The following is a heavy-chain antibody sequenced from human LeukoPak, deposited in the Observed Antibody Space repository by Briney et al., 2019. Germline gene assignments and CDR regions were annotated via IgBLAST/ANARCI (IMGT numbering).Heavy chain of an antibody. CDR3: AKSWGYTRPYYNYMDV. V-gene: IGHV3-23*01. CDR2: IGYRGGSI. D-gene: IGHD3-16*02. J-gene: IGHJ6*03. Sequence: GGSLRLSCAASGFTFSTYGTTWVRQAPGKGLEWVSIIGYRGGSIYYAYSVQGRFTIARDNSKNTLSLQMNGLRPEDTAVYYCAKSWGYTRPYYNYMDVWGRGTAVTVSS. CDR1: GFTFSTYG.